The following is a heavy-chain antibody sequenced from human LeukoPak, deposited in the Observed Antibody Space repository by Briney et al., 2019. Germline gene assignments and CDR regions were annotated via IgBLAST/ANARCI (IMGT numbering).Heavy chain of an antibody. CDR1: GFTFNKFA. Sequence: GGSLRLSCAASGFTFNKFAMSWVRQAPGKGLEWVSGIIENGGETYYADSVRGRFTISRDNSKNTLYLQMNSLRAEDTAVYYCAMGATSWSGYSFPKIFQHWGRGTLVTVSS. V-gene: IGHV3-23*01. CDR3: AMGATSWSGYSFPKIFQH. D-gene: IGHD3-3*01. CDR2: IIENGGET. J-gene: IGHJ1*01.